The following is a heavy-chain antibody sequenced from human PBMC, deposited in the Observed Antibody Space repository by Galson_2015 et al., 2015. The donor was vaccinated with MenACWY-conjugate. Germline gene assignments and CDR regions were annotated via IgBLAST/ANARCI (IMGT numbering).Heavy chain of an antibody. Sequence: SLRLSCAASGFTVSSNYMSWVRQAPGKGLEWVSRINSDGSSTSYADSVKGRFTISRDNAKNTLYLQMNSLRAEDTAVYYCARENLRYYDFWSGYSNWGQGTLVTVSS. CDR3: ARENLRYYDFWSGYSN. CDR2: INSDGSST. V-gene: IGHV3-74*01. CDR1: GFTVSSNY. D-gene: IGHD3-3*01. J-gene: IGHJ4*02.